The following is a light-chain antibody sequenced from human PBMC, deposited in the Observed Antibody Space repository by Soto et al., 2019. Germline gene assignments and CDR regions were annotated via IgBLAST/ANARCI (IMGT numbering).Light chain of an antibody. CDR3: QQYNTYPT. V-gene: IGKV1-5*03. Sequence: DIQMTQSPSTLSASIGDRVTITCRASQSITSWLAWYQQKPGKAPKLLIYKASNLESGVPSRFSGSGSGTDFTLTISGLQPDDFATYYCQQYNTYPTFGQGTKVEFK. J-gene: IGKJ1*01. CDR2: KAS. CDR1: QSITSW.